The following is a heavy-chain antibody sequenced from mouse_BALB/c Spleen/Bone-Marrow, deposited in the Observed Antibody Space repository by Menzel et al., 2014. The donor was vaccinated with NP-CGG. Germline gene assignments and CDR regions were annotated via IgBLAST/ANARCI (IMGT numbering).Heavy chain of an antibody. CDR3: ARHAYGNSYWYFDV. Sequence: QVQLQQSGPELVKPGASVKISCKASGYAFSSSWMNWVKQRPGQGLEWIGRIYPGDGDTNYNGKFKGKATQTADKSSSTAYMQLSSLTSVDSAVYFCARHAYGNSYWYFDVWGAGTTVTVSS. CDR2: IYPGDGDT. J-gene: IGHJ1*01. V-gene: IGHV1-82*01. CDR1: GYAFSSSW. D-gene: IGHD2-1*01.